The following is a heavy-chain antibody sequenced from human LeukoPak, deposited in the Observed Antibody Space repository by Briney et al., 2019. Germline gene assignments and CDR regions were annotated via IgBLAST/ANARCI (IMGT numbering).Heavy chain of an antibody. Sequence: GGSLRLSCAASGFPFSSYAMSWVRQAPGKGLEWVSAISGSGGSTYYADSVKGRFTISRDNSKNTLYLQMNSLRAEDTAVYYCAKNPYCSSTSCYWEDVWGKGTTVTVSS. CDR2: ISGSGGST. CDR3: AKNPYCSSTSCYWEDV. J-gene: IGHJ6*04. CDR1: GFPFSSYA. V-gene: IGHV3-23*01. D-gene: IGHD2-2*01.